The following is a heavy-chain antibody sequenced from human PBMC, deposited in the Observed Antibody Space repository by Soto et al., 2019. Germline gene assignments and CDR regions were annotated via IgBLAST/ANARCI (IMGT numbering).Heavy chain of an antibody. V-gene: IGHV1-18*01. D-gene: IGHD3-22*01. Sequence: QVQLVQSGAEVKKPGASVKVSCKASGYTFTSYGISWVRQAPGQGLEWMGWISAYNGNTNYAQKLQGRVTMTTDTSTSTAYMELRSPRSDDTAVYYCARDRYTPGTYYYDSSGYYISPHWGQGTLVTVSS. J-gene: IGHJ4*02. CDR3: ARDRYTPGTYYYDSSGYYISPH. CDR1: GYTFTSYG. CDR2: ISAYNGNT.